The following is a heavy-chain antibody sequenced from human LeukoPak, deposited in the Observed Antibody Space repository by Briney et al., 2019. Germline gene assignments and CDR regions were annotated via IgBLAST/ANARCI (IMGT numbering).Heavy chain of an antibody. CDR3: ARGNWFDP. V-gene: IGHV4-34*01. CDR1: GGSFSGYY. Sequence: SETLSLTCAVYGGSFSGYYWSWIRQPPGKGLEWIGEINHSGSTDYNPSLKSRVTISVDTSKNQFSLKLSSVTAADTAVYYCARGNWFDPWGQGTLVTVSS. J-gene: IGHJ5*02. CDR2: INHSGST.